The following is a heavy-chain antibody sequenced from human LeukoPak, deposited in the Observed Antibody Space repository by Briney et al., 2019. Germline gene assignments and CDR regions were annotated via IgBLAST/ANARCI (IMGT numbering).Heavy chain of an antibody. Sequence: GGSLTLSCPASGFSFSSYAMRWVRQAPGKGLEWVSAINGSGGSTYYADSVKGRFTSSRDNSKNTLYLQMNRLRAEDTAVYYCAKAVSGYRALADAFDIWGQGTMVTVSS. CDR3: AKAVSGYRALADAFDI. D-gene: IGHD3-22*01. J-gene: IGHJ3*02. CDR1: GFSFSSYA. CDR2: INGSGGST. V-gene: IGHV3-23*01.